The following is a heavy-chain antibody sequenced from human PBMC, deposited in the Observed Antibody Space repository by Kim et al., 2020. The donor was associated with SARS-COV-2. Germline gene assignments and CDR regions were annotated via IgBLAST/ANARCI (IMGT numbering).Heavy chain of an antibody. J-gene: IGHJ4*02. D-gene: IGHD1-26*01. CDR3: ARDSGYSGGGRG. Sequence: YYADSVKSRFTISRDETKNSLSLQMNCLGAEDTAVYYCARDSGYSGGGRGWGQGTLVTISS. V-gene: IGHV3-21*01.